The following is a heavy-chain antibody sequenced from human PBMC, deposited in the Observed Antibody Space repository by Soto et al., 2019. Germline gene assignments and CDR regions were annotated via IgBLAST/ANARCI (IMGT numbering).Heavy chain of an antibody. V-gene: IGHV5-51*01. D-gene: IGHD2-2*01. CDR2: IYPGDSDT. J-gene: IGHJ5*02. CDR1: GYAFTSYW. Sequence: EVQLVQSGAEVKKPGESLKISCKGSGYAFTSYWIAWVRQMPGKGLEWMGIIYPGDSDTRYSPSFQGQVTISADKSITTAYLQWSSLKASDTAMYYCARGYCTTTICDPWFDPWGQGTLVTVSS. CDR3: ARGYCTTTICDPWFDP.